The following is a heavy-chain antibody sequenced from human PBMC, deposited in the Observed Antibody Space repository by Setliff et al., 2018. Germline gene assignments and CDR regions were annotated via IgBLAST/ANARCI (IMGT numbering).Heavy chain of an antibody. CDR1: GGAFSNYG. J-gene: IGHJ4*02. D-gene: IGHD3-3*01. V-gene: IGHV1-69*11. Sequence: SVQVSCKVSGGAFSNYGLSWVRQAPGQGLLWMGRIIPILETTNYAQNFQGRVSITADESTRTAYMELSSLTFEDTAVYYCARWNGSGYFYYWGQGTWVTVSS. CDR2: IIPILETT. CDR3: ARWNGSGYFYY.